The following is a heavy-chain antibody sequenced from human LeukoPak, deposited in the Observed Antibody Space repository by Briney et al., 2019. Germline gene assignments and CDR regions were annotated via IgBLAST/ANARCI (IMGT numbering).Heavy chain of an antibody. D-gene: IGHD4/OR15-4a*01. CDR2: IRGDAGDK. CDR3: ARDVHGALDF. CDR1: GFTFSRYW. Sequence: GGPLRLSCAASGFTFSRYWMAWVRQAPGKGLEWVANIRGDAGDKGYADSVRDRFTISRDNGKNSLYLQMNSLTAEDTAVYYCARDVHGALDFWGQGTLVVVSS. J-gene: IGHJ4*02. V-gene: IGHV3-7*01.